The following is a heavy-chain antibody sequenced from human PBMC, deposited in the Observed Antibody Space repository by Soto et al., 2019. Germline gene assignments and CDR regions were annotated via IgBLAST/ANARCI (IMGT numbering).Heavy chain of an antibody. CDR2: IWYDGSNK. CDR1: GFTFSSYG. Sequence: GGSLRLSXAASGFTFSSYGMHWVRQAPGKGLEWVAVIWYDGSNKYYADSVKGRFTISRDNSKNTLYLQMNSLRAEDTAVYYCARDDGYCSSTSCRNNWFDPWGQGTLVTVSS. J-gene: IGHJ5*02. V-gene: IGHV3-33*01. CDR3: ARDDGYCSSTSCRNNWFDP. D-gene: IGHD2-2*01.